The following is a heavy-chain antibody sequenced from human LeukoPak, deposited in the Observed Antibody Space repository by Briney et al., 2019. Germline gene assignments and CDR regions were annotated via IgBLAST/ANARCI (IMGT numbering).Heavy chain of an antibody. CDR1: GFTFSSYS. CDR2: ISYDGSNK. CDR3: ARVAAAGPYYYYYYMDV. Sequence: PGGSLRLSCAASGFTFSSYSMSWVRQAPGKELEWVAVISYDGSNKYYADSVKGRFTISRDNSKNTLYLQMNSLRAEDTAVYYCARVAAAGPYYYYYYMDVWGKGTTVTVSS. D-gene: IGHD6-13*01. J-gene: IGHJ6*03. V-gene: IGHV3-30*03.